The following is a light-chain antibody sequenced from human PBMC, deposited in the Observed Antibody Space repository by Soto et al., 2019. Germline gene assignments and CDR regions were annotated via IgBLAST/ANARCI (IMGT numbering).Light chain of an antibody. J-gene: IGKJ5*01. Sequence: AIQLTQSPSSLSASVGDRVTITCRASQGISSALAWYQQKPGKAPKLPIYDASSLESGVPSRSSGSGSGTDFTLTLSSLQPEDFATYYCQQFNNYPSITFGRGTRLEIK. CDR2: DAS. CDR1: QGISSA. V-gene: IGKV1D-13*01. CDR3: QQFNNYPSIT.